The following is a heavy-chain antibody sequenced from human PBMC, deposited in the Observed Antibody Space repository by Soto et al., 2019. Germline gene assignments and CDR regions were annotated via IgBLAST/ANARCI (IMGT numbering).Heavy chain of an antibody. J-gene: IGHJ6*02. Sequence: QVQLVESGGGVVQPGRSLRLSCAASGYTFSSYGMHWVRQAPGKGLEWVAVIWYDGSNKYYADSVKGRFTISRDNSKNTLYLQMNSLRAEDTAVYYCARDGVTMVRGVSPPTYGMDVWGQGTTVTVSS. CDR2: IWYDGSNK. CDR3: ARDGVTMVRGVSPPTYGMDV. V-gene: IGHV3-33*01. CDR1: GYTFSSYG. D-gene: IGHD3-10*01.